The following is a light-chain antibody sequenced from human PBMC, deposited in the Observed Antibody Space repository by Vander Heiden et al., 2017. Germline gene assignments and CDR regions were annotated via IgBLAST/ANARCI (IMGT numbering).Light chain of an antibody. CDR1: TLGDKY. V-gene: IGLV3-1*01. Sequence: SYELTQPPSQSVSPGQTASITCAGETLGDKYASWYQQKPARSPVLVPYQESKRPSGIPERFSGSNSANTATLTVSGTQAMDEADYYCQAWDSSTVVFGGGTKLTVL. CDR3: QAWDSSTVV. J-gene: IGLJ2*01. CDR2: QES.